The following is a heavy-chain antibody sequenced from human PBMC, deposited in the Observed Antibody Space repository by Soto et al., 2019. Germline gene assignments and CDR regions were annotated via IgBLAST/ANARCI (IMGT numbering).Heavy chain of an antibody. J-gene: IGHJ4*02. CDR1: GFTFSSNG. Sequence: EVQVLESGGGLVQPGGSLRLSCAASGFTFSSNGMNWVRQAPGKGLEWVSGIRSDGDTTYNADSVKGRFTVSRETSKNTFFLEIQGPRLEETAIYYCAKGKGGGATPDGANCWGQGTLVTVSS. V-gene: IGHV3-23*01. CDR2: IRSDGDTT. D-gene: IGHD1-26*01. CDR3: AKGKGGGATPDGANC.